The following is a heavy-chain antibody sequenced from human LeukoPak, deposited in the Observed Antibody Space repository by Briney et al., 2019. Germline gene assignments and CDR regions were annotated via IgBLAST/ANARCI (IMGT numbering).Heavy chain of an antibody. D-gene: IGHD4-17*01. CDR1: GYSFTTYY. CDR3: ARRTTVTTSDAFDI. CDR2: IYPVDSDS. J-gene: IGHJ3*02. V-gene: IGHV5-51*01. Sequence: GESLKISCKASGYSFTTYYIGRVRQMPGKGLEWMGIIYPVDSDSRYTQSFQGQVTISADKSISTAYLQWSSLKASDTAMYYCARRTTVTTSDAFDIWGQGTMVTVSS.